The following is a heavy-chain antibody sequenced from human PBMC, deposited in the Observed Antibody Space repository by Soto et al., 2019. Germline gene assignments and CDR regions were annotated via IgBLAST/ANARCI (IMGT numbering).Heavy chain of an antibody. Sequence: ASVKVSCKASGYTFTSYAMHWVLQAPGQRLEWMGWINAGNGNTKYSQKFQGRVTITRDTSASTAYMELSSLRSEDTAVYYCARSSEEGGYFDYWGQGTLVTVSS. V-gene: IGHV1-3*01. J-gene: IGHJ4*02. D-gene: IGHD3-16*01. CDR1: GYTFTSYA. CDR2: INAGNGNT. CDR3: ARSSEEGGYFDY.